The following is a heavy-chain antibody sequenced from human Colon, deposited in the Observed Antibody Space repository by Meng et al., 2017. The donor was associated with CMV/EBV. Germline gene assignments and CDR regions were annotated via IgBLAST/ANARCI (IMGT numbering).Heavy chain of an antibody. V-gene: IGHV3-74*01. CDR2: INSDGSMT. CDR3: AKGSWSGFYYYFDF. D-gene: IGHD3-3*01. J-gene: IGHJ4*02. Sequence: GESLKISCAASGFTFSHYWMHWVRQTPGKGLVWVARINSDGSMTHYADSGKGRFTISRDNSTNTLHLQMSGLRADDTAVYYCAKGSWSGFYYYFDFWGQGTLVTVSS. CDR1: GFTFSHYW.